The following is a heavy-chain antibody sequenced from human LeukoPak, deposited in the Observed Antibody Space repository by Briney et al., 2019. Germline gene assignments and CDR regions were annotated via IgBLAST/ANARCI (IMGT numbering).Heavy chain of an antibody. Sequence: SETLSLTCTVSGGSISTDSWNWIRQPPGKGLEWIGYIYYSGSTNYNPSLKSRVTISVDTSKNQFSLKLSSVTAADTAVYYCARAAGPNYFDYWGQGTLVTLSS. CDR2: IYYSGST. J-gene: IGHJ4*02. CDR1: GGSISTDS. CDR3: ARAAGPNYFDY. V-gene: IGHV4-59*01.